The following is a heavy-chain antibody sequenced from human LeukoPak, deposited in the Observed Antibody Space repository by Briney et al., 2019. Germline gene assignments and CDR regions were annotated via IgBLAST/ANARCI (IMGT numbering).Heavy chain of an antibody. J-gene: IGHJ4*02. V-gene: IGHV3-30*04. CDR1: GFTFSSYV. D-gene: IGHD1-26*01. CDR3: ASGRMSYFDY. Sequence: PGGSLRLSCAASGFTFSSYVVRWVRQAPGKGLEWVAVISYDGSNKYYADSVKGRFTISRDNSKNTLYLQMSSLRAEDTAVYYCASGRMSYFDYWGQGTLVTVSS. CDR2: ISYDGSNK.